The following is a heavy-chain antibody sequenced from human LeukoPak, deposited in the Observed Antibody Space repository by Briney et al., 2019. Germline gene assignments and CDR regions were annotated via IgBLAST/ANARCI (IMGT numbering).Heavy chain of an antibody. CDR2: IYYSGST. J-gene: IGHJ4*02. V-gene: IGHV4-59*01. D-gene: IGHD2-21*02. CDR1: GGSISSDC. CDR3: AKFGFGGGHYYGFDD. Sequence: PSETLSLTCTVSGGSISSDCWSWIRQPPGKGLEWIGHIYYSGSTNYNSSLKSRLTISVDPSKSQISLKLSSVSAADTAVYYCAKFGFGGGHYYGFDDWGQGTLVTVSS.